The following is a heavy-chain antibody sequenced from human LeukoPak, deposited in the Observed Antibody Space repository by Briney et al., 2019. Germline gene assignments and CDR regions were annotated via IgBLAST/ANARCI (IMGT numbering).Heavy chain of an antibody. V-gene: IGHV1-69*05. Sequence: SVKVSCKASGGTFSSYAISWVRQAPGQGLEWMGRIIPIFGTANYAQKFQGRVTITTDESTSTAYMELSSLRSEDTAVYYCATDSSSWYVRDEVDYWGQGTLVTVSS. D-gene: IGHD6-13*01. CDR2: IIPIFGTA. CDR3: ATDSSSWYVRDEVDY. CDR1: GGTFSSYA. J-gene: IGHJ4*02.